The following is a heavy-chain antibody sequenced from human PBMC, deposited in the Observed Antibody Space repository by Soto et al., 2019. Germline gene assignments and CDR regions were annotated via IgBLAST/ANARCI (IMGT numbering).Heavy chain of an antibody. CDR1: GFAFGSFT. CDR3: ARGEGINLAEYFQY. CDR2: INGGGRT. D-gene: IGHD3-10*01. V-gene: IGHV3-23*01. Sequence: EVHLLDSGGDLVQPGGSLRLSCAASGFAFGSFTMTWVRQAPGRGLEWVSSINGGGRTFYSDSVRGRFTISRDISQNTMFLEMNGLRVEDTAVYYCARGEGINLAEYFQYWGQGTLVTVSS. J-gene: IGHJ1*01.